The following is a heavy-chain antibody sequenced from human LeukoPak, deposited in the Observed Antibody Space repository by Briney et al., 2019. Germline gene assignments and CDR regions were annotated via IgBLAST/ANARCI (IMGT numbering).Heavy chain of an antibody. CDR3: ARDNGGYNWFDP. CDR2: IWYDGSYK. Sequence: PGGSLRLSCAASGFTFSSYGMHWVRQAPGKGLEWVAVIWYDGSYKYYADSVKGRFTISRENSNNTLYLQMNSLRAEGTAVYYCARDNGGYNWFDPWGQGTLVTVSS. V-gene: IGHV3-33*01. CDR1: GFTFSSYG. D-gene: IGHD2-8*01. J-gene: IGHJ5*02.